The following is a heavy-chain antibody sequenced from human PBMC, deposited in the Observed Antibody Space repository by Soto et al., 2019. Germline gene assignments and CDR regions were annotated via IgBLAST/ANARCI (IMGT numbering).Heavy chain of an antibody. V-gene: IGHV3-74*01. CDR3: GSPDRASFRYTVAY. CDR2: INSDGTST. J-gene: IGHJ4*02. Sequence: EVQLVESGGGLVQPGGSLRLSCAASGFAFNSHWMHWVRQAPGKGLVWVSRINSDGTSTDYAESVKGRFTISRDNSKNTLYLQMNSLGVEDTGVYSCGSPDRASFRYTVAYWGQGTLVTVSS. CDR1: GFAFNSHW. D-gene: IGHD3-16*02.